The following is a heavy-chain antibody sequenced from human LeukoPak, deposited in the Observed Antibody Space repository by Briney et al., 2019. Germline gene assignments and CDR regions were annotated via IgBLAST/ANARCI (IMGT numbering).Heavy chain of an antibody. CDR3: ARGGNIVPNWFDP. V-gene: IGHV4-39*07. CDR1: GGSISSYY. Sequence: PSETLSLTCTVSGGSISSYYWGWIRQPPGKGLEWIGIIYYSESTYYNPSLKSRVIISVDTSKNQFSLKLSSVTAADTAVYYCARGGNIVPNWFDPWGQGTLVTVSS. CDR2: IYYSEST. D-gene: IGHD2-8*01. J-gene: IGHJ5*02.